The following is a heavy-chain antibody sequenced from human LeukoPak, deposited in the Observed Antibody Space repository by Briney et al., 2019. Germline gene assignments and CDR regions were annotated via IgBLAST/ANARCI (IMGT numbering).Heavy chain of an antibody. D-gene: IGHD3-22*01. CDR1: GFTFSSYS. CDR2: IGSSSSYI. J-gene: IGHJ4*02. Sequence: GGSLRLSCAASGFTFSSYSMNWVRQAPGKGLEWVSSIGSSSSYIYYADSVKGRFTISRDNAKNSLYLQMNSPRAEDTAVYYCAREEYYYDSSGYLDYWGQGTLVTVSS. V-gene: IGHV3-21*01. CDR3: AREEYYYDSSGYLDY.